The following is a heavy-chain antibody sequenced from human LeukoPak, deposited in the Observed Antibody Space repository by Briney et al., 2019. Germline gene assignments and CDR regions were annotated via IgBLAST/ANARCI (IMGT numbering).Heavy chain of an antibody. CDR3: AKGTTVTATLFH. D-gene: IGHD4-17*01. J-gene: IGHJ4*02. Sequence: HPGGALRLSCAAAGFTFSSYAMSWVRQAPGKGLEWVSLITGSGGSTFYADSVKGRFTISRDNSKMTLYLQMNSLKAEDTAVYYCAKGTTVTATLFHWGQGTLVTVSS. CDR1: GFTFSSYA. CDR2: ITGSGGST. V-gene: IGHV3-23*01.